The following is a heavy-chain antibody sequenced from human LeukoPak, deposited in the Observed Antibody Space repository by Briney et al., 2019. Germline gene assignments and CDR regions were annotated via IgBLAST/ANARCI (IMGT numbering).Heavy chain of an antibody. V-gene: IGHV3-30*02. Sequence: RGSLRLSCAASGFTFSSYGMHWIRQAPGKGLEWVAFIRYHGSDEYYADSVKGRSTISRDNSKNTLYLQMNSLRAEDTAVYYCAKDGPYSTTWAFDYWGQGNLVTASS. CDR2: IRYHGSDE. CDR1: GFTFSSYG. D-gene: IGHD6-13*01. CDR3: AKDGPYSTTWAFDY. J-gene: IGHJ4*02.